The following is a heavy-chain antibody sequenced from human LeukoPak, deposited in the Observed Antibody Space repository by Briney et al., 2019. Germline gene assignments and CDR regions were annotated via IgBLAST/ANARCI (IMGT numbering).Heavy chain of an antibody. V-gene: IGHV3-11*05. Sequence: GGSLRLSWEASGFTFSDFYISWIRQAPGKGLEVVSYISRSSSYTKYADSVKGRFPISRDSAKNSLYLQMNSLRAEDTAVYYCAREQQLYDGSGSSTFDFWGQGTLVTVSS. CDR1: GFTFSDFY. CDR2: ISRSSSYT. D-gene: IGHD3-10*01. CDR3: AREQQLYDGSGSSTFDF. J-gene: IGHJ4*02.